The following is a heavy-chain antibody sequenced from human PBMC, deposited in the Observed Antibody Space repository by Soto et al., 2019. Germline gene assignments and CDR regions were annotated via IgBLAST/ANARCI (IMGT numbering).Heavy chain of an antibody. V-gene: IGHV1-2*04. CDR1: GYIFTGYY. D-gene: IGHD2-21*01. CDR2: INPNNGGT. CDR3: VRGEAGYYYYGMDV. J-gene: IGHJ6*02. Sequence: ASVKVSCKSSGYIFTGYYLHWVRQAPGQGLEWMGWINPNNGGTKYAQNFRGWVTMTRDTSISTAYMEMTRLRSDDTAVYYCVRGEAGYYYYGMDVWGQGTTVTVSS.